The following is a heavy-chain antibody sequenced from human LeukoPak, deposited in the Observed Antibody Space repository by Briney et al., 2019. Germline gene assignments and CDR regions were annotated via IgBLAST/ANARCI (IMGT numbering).Heavy chain of an antibody. CDR1: GGSFSGYY. Sequence: PSETLSLTCAVYGGSFSGYYWSWIRQPPGKGLEWIGEINHSGSTNYNPSLKSRVTISVDTSKNQFSLKLSSVTAADTAVYYCATLSGSYLLKGYYYMDVWGKGTTVTVSS. CDR3: ATLSGSYLLKGYYYMDV. D-gene: IGHD1-26*01. J-gene: IGHJ6*03. V-gene: IGHV4-34*01. CDR2: INHSGST.